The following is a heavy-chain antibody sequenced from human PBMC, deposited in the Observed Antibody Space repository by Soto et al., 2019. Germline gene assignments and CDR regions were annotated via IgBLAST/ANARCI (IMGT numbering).Heavy chain of an antibody. CDR3: ARGARDFDY. Sequence: PGGSLRLSCAASGFTLDTYVMHWVRQAPGRGLEWVALIWDDGGNKYYVDSVKGRFTISRDNSKNTLYLQMNSLRAEDTAVYYCARGARDFDYWGQGTLVTVSS. J-gene: IGHJ4*02. D-gene: IGHD3-16*01. CDR2: IWDDGGNK. V-gene: IGHV3-33*01. CDR1: GFTLDTYV.